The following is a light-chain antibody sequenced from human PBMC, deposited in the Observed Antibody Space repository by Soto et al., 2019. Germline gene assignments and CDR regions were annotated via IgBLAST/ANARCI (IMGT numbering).Light chain of an antibody. CDR3: QQYNNWPPNT. CDR2: GAS. Sequence: MTQSPSTLSASVGDRVTITCRASQSISSNLAWYQQKPGQAPRLLIYGASTRATGIPARFSGSGSGTEFTLTISSLQSEDFAVYYCQQYNNWPPNTFGGGTKVEIK. CDR1: QSISSN. V-gene: IGKV3-15*01. J-gene: IGKJ4*01.